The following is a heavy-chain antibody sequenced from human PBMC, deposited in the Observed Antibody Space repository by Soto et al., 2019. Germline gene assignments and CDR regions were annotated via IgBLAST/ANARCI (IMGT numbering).Heavy chain of an antibody. V-gene: IGHV1-69*12. CDR1: GGTFSSYA. J-gene: IGHJ4*02. CDR2: IIPIFGTA. D-gene: IGHD3-9*01. Sequence: QVQLVQSGAEVKKPGSSEKVSCKASGGTFSSYAISWVLQAPGQGLEWMGGIIPIFGTANYAQKFQGRVTITADESTSTAYMELSSLRSEDTAVYYCATSYDYSNNPDILTGYYLFDYWGQGTLVTVSS. CDR3: ATSYDYSNNPDILTGYYLFDY.